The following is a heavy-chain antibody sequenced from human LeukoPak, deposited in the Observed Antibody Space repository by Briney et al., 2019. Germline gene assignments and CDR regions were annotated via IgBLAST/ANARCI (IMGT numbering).Heavy chain of an antibody. Sequence: GGSLRLSCTASGFTFSSHRMNWVRQAPGRGLEWVSSISSSSTSIYYADSVKGRFTISRNSAKNSLYLQMSSLRAEDTAVYYCASGTYYYDAPSSYWGQGTLVTVSS. CDR1: GFTFSSHR. V-gene: IGHV3-21*06. CDR2: ISSSSTSI. D-gene: IGHD3-22*01. J-gene: IGHJ4*02. CDR3: ASGTYYYDAPSSY.